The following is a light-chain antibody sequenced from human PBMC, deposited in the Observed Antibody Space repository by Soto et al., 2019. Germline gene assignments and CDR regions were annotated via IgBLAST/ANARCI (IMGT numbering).Light chain of an antibody. V-gene: IGKV3-15*01. CDR2: DAS. CDR1: QSISSN. Sequence: EIVMTQSPATLSVSPGERATISCRASQSISSNLAWYHQEPGQAPRLLIYDASSRAIGIPARFSGSGSGTEFTLTISSLQSEDFAVYYCQQYNNWPWTFGQGTKVDIK. J-gene: IGKJ1*01. CDR3: QQYNNWPWT.